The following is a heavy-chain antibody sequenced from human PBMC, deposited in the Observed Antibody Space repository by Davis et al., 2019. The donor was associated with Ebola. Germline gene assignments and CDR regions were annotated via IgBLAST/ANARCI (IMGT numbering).Heavy chain of an antibody. V-gene: IGHV3-48*04. D-gene: IGHD2-2*01. CDR2: ISSSSSTI. J-gene: IGHJ5*02. CDR3: ARDVHDIVVVPAAAQTGFDP. CDR1: GFTVSSNY. Sequence: PGGSLRLSCAASGFTVSSNYMSWVRQAPGKGLEWVSYISSSSSTIYYADSVKGRFTISRDNAKNSLYLQMNSLRAEDTAVYYCARDVHDIVVVPAAAQTGFDPWGQGTLVTVSS.